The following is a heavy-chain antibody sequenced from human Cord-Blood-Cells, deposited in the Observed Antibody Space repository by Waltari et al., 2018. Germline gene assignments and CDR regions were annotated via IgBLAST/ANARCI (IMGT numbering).Heavy chain of an antibody. Sequence: QLQLQESGPGLVKPSETLSLTCTVSGCSISSSSYYWCWIRQPPGKGLEWSGSIYYSGSTYYNPSLKSRVTISVDTSKNQFSLKLSSVTAADTAVYYCASIDITSDAFDIWGQGTMVTVSS. V-gene: IGHV4-39*01. CDR2: IYYSGST. J-gene: IGHJ3*02. CDR3: ASIDITSDAFDI. D-gene: IGHD3-9*01. CDR1: GCSISSSSYY.